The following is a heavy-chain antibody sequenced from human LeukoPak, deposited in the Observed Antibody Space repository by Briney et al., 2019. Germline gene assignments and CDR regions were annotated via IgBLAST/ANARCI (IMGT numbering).Heavy chain of an antibody. CDR2: ISSTSSTI. CDR1: GFTFSSYS. V-gene: IGHV3-48*01. CDR3: ARQMDV. J-gene: IGHJ6*02. Sequence: GSLRLSCAASGFTFSSYSLNWVRQAPGKGLEWLSYISSTSSTIYADSVKGRFTISRDNAKNSLYLQMNSLGAEDTAVYYCARQMDVWGHGTTVTVSS.